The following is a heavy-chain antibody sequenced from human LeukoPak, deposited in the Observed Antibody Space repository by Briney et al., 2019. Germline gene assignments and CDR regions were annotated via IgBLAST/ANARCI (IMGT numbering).Heavy chain of an antibody. V-gene: IGHV3-23*01. D-gene: IGHD6-13*01. CDR3: ARSPGRAAAATLTY. J-gene: IGHJ4*02. CDR1: GFTFSSYA. CDR2: ISGSGSTT. Sequence: GGSLRLSCAASGFTFSSYAMSWVRQAPGKGLEWVSTISGSGSTTYFADSVKGRFTISRDNSMNTLYLQMSSLRAEDTAVYYCARSPGRAAAATLTYWGQGTLVTVSS.